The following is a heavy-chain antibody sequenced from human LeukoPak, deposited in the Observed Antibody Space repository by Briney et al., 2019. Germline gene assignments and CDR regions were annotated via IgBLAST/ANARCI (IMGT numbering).Heavy chain of an antibody. CDR2: IYSGGST. V-gene: IGHV3-53*01. Sequence: PGGSLRLSCAASGFPASSNYMNWVRQVPGKGLEWVSVIYSGGSTYYADSVKGRFTISRDNSKNTLYLQMSSLRAEDTAVYYCARARGIVTPLDYWGQGTLVTVSS. J-gene: IGHJ4*02. D-gene: IGHD4-23*01. CDR3: ARARGIVTPLDY. CDR1: GFPASSNY.